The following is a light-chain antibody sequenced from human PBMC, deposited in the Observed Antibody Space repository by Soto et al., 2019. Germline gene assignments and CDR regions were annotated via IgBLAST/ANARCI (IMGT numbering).Light chain of an antibody. CDR1: QSVNSIY. J-gene: IGKJ1*01. CDR3: QQYGGSPRT. CDR2: GAS. Sequence: EMLLTQSPGTRSLSPGERATLSCRASQSVNSIYLAWYQQKPGQAPRLLIYGASSRATGIPDRFSGSGSGTDFTLTISRLEPEDFALYYCQQYGGSPRTFGQGTKVDIK. V-gene: IGKV3-20*01.